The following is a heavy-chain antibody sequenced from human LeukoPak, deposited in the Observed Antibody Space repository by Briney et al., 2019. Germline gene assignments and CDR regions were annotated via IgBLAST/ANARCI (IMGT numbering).Heavy chain of an antibody. J-gene: IGHJ4*02. CDR1: GFTFSSYS. CDR2: ISSSSSYI. Sequence: GGSLRLSCAASGFTFSSYSMNWVRQAPGKGLEWVSSISSSSSYIYYADSVKGRFTISRDNAKNSLYLQMNSLRAEDTAVYYCARDKGYCSSTSCYNFDYWGQGTLVTVSS. V-gene: IGHV3-21*01. CDR3: ARDKGYCSSTSCYNFDY. D-gene: IGHD2-2*02.